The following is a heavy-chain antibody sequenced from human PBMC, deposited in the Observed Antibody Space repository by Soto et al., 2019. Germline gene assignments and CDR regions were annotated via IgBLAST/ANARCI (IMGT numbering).Heavy chain of an antibody. CDR3: ARHIRGVSGDYFHS. V-gene: IGHV4-39*01. Sequence: SETLSLTCTVSGDSIRSTRHYWGWIRQPPGKGLEWIGSIHYSGSSDYNPSLKSRVTTSVDTSKNQFSLKLTSGTAADTAVYYCARHIRGVSGDYFHSWGRGTLVTVSS. J-gene: IGHJ4*02. D-gene: IGHD3-10*01. CDR1: GDSIRSTRHY. CDR2: IHYSGSS.